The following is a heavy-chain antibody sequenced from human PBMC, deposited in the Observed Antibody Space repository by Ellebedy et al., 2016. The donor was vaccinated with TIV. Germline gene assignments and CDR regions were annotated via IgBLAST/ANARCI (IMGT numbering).Heavy chain of an antibody. CDR2: INTNTGNP. Sequence: AASVKVSCKASGYTFTSHAMNWVRQAPGQGLEWMGWINTNTGNPTYAQGFTGRFVFSLDTSVSTAYLQISSLKAEDTAVYYCARAQTTGTTGVYYYYYYMDVWGKGTTVTVSS. CDR3: ARAQTTGTTGVYYYYYYMDV. CDR1: GYTFTSHA. D-gene: IGHD1-1*01. V-gene: IGHV7-4-1*02. J-gene: IGHJ6*03.